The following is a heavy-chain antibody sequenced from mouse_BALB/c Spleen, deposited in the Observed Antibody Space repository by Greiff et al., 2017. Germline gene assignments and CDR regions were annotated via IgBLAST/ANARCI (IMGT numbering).Heavy chain of an antibody. J-gene: IGHJ4*01. CDR2: IDTSDSYT. CDR1: GYTFTDYW. CDR3: SRSRSYDLYAMDY. V-gene: IGHV1-69*01. D-gene: IGHD2-12*01. Sequence: QVQLQQPGAELVMPGASVKMSCKASGYTFTDYWMHWVKQRPGQGLEWIGAIDTSDSYTSYNQKFKGKATLTVDESSSTAYMQLSSLTSEDSAVSYCSRSRSYDLYAMDYWGQGTSVTVSS.